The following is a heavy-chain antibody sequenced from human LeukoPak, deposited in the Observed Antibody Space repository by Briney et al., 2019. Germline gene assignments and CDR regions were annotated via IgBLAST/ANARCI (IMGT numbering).Heavy chain of an antibody. CDR2: IRYDGSNE. CDR1: GSIFSNYG. V-gene: IGHV3-30*02. Sequence: PGGSLRLSCVTSGSIFSNYGMHWVRQAPGKGLEWVTFIRYDGSNEYYAESREGRITISRDKSKNTLSLQMNGLRVEDTAVYYCAKVMPPGRIRFYSYYMDVWGKGATVTVS. D-gene: IGHD2-15*01. J-gene: IGHJ6*03. CDR3: AKVMPPGRIRFYSYYMDV.